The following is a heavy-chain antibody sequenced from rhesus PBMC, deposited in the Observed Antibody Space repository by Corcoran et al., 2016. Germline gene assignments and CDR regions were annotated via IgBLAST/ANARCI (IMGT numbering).Heavy chain of an antibody. CDR3: ARLIGGSKYDY. Sequence: EVQLVESGGGLVQPGGSLRLSCAASGFTFSDHYMDWVRQAPGKGLEWVSSISSGSGSTTLYPDSVKGRLTICRDNAKNTVYLQQNSLRAEDRTVYYCARLIGGSKYDYWGQGVLITVSS. J-gene: IGHJ4*01. V-gene: IGHV3-110*02. D-gene: IGHD1-44*02. CDR2: ISSGSGSTT. CDR1: GFTFSDHY.